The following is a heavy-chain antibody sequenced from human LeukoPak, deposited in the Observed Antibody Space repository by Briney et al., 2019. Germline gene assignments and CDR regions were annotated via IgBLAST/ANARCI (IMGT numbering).Heavy chain of an antibody. CDR2: IYYTGST. CDR3: ARVGNWNDLDY. Sequence: SETLSLTCTVSGVSISDYYWSWLRQPPGERLEWIGYIYYTGSTNYNPSLKSRVTISVDTSKNQFSLKLTSVTAADTAVYYCARVGNWNDLDYWGQGTLVNVSS. V-gene: IGHV4-59*01. CDR1: GVSISDYY. D-gene: IGHD1-1*01. J-gene: IGHJ4*02.